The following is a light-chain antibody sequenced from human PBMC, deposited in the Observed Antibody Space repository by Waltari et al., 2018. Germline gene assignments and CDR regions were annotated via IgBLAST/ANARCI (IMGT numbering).Light chain of an antibody. CDR2: RAS. Sequence: EIVLTQSPGTASLSPGERVTLSCRASQSVGSSSLAWYQQKPGQAPRLAIYRASRRATGIPDRFIGSGSGTDFSLTISRLEPEDFAVYYCQQHGTLPATFGQGTKVEIK. V-gene: IGKV3-20*01. CDR3: QQHGTLPAT. CDR1: QSVGSSS. J-gene: IGKJ1*01.